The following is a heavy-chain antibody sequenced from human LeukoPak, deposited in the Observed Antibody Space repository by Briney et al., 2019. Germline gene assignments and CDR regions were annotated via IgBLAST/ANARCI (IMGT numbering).Heavy chain of an antibody. Sequence: SDTLSLTCTVSGVSISSYYWSWIRQPPGKGLEWIGYIYYSGSTNYNPSLKSRVTISVDTSKNQFSLKLSSVTAADTAVYYCARSRGAGTFDYWGQGTLVTVSS. CDR1: GVSISSYY. CDR2: IYYSGST. V-gene: IGHV4-59*01. CDR3: ARSRGAGTFDY. J-gene: IGHJ4*02. D-gene: IGHD3-10*01.